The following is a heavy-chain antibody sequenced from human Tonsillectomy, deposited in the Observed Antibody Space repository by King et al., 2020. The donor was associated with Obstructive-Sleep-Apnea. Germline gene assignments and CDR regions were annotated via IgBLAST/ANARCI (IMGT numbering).Heavy chain of an antibody. Sequence: EVQLVESGGGLVQPGGSLRLSCAASGFTFSSYAMHWVRQAPGKGLEYVSAICGNGGSTYYAKSVKGRLTISRDNSKNTLYLQMGSLRTGDMAVYYCAGGTRTGGSYPGGGQGTLVTVSS. CDR2: ICGNGGST. J-gene: IGHJ4*02. CDR1: GFTFSSYA. CDR3: AGGTRTGGSYPG. D-gene: IGHD2-15*01. V-gene: IGHV3-64*01.